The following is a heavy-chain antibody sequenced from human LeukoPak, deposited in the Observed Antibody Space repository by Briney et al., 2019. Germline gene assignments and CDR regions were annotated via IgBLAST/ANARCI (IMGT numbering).Heavy chain of an antibody. CDR1: GGSISSYY. CDR2: IYTSGST. D-gene: IGHD3-10*01. J-gene: IGHJ6*02. Sequence: SETLSLTCTVSGGSISSYYWSWIRQPAGKGLEWIGRIYTSGSTNYNPSLKSRVTMSVDTSKNQFSLKLSSVTAADTAVYYCARDDHDFQYYYGSGSYPTHYYYGMDVWGQGTTVTVSS. CDR3: ARDDHDFQYYYGSGSYPTHYYYGMDV. V-gene: IGHV4-4*07.